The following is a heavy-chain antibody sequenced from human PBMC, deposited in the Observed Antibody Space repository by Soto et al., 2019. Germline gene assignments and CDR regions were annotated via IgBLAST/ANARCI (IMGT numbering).Heavy chain of an antibody. CDR3: ARDLAVTTIWFDP. CDR1: GGSISGYY. CDR2: IYTSGST. J-gene: IGHJ5*02. D-gene: IGHD4-17*01. Sequence: QVQLQESGPGLVKPSETLSLTCTVSGGSISGYYWTWIRQPAGKGLEWIGRIYTSGSTNYNPSLKSRVTMSVDTSKSQCSLKLSSVTAADTAVYYCARDLAVTTIWFDPWGQGTLVTVSS. V-gene: IGHV4-4*07.